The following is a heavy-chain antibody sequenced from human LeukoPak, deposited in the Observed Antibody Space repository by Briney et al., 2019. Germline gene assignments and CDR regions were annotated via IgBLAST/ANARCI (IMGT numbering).Heavy chain of an antibody. CDR1: GFTFSNYA. Sequence: PGGSLRLSCAASGFTFSNYAMSGVRQAPGKGLEWVSALGDSGGSRYYADSAKGRFTISRDNSKNTVYLQMNSLRAEDTAVYYCATLVSSSSAYWGQGTLVTVSS. J-gene: IGHJ4*02. V-gene: IGHV3-23*01. D-gene: IGHD6-6*01. CDR2: LGDSGGSR. CDR3: ATLVSSSSAY.